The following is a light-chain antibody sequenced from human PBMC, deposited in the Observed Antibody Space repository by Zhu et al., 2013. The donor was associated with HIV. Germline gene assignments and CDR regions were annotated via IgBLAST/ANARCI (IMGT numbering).Light chain of an antibody. CDR2: DAS. CDR1: QGIANA. CDR3: QQFETYPLT. J-gene: IGKJ4*01. V-gene: IGKV1-13*02. Sequence: IVMTQSPSSLSASVGDSIIITCRASQGIANALGWYQQKPGKSPKLLIYDASILHSGVPSRFRGSGTGTDFTLTIDNLRPEDFATYYCQQFETYPLTFGGGTKVEI.